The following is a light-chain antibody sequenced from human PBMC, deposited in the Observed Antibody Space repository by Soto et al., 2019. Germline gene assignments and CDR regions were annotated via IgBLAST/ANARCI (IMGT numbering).Light chain of an antibody. Sequence: EIVMTQSPATLSVSPGERATLSCRASRSVSSNLAWYQQKPGQAPRLLIYGASTRATGIPARFSGSGSGTEFTLNISSLQSEAFAVYYCQQYNNWPRTFGQGTKVEIK. V-gene: IGKV3-15*01. J-gene: IGKJ1*01. CDR2: GAS. CDR3: QQYNNWPRT. CDR1: RSVSSN.